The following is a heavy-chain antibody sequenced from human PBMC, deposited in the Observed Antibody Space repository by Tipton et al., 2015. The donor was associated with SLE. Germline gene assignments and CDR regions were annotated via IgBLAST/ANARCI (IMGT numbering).Heavy chain of an antibody. V-gene: IGHV3-23*01. CDR2: ISSSGDDT. J-gene: IGHJ4*02. D-gene: IGHD1-26*01. CDR1: GFTFSSYG. CDR3: ARESGSYPGHFDY. Sequence: SLRLSCAASGFTFSSYGMTWVRQAPGKGLEWVSVISSSGDDTHYADSVKGRFTISRDNSKYTLYLQMNSLRAEDTAVYYCARESGSYPGHFDYWGQGSLVTVSS.